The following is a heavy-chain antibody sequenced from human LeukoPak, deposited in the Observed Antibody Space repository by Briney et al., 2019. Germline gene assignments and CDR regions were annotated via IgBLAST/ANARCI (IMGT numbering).Heavy chain of an antibody. Sequence: ASVKVSCKASGYTFTNYYMHWVRQAPGQGLEWMGLINPGGGNTNYAQNFQGRVTMTRDTSTSTVYMELSSLRSEDTAIYYCARVRDGYYDAYDIWGQGTVVTVPS. J-gene: IGHJ3*02. CDR2: INPGGGNT. V-gene: IGHV1-46*01. CDR3: ARVRDGYYDAYDI. CDR1: GYTFTNYY. D-gene: IGHD5-24*01.